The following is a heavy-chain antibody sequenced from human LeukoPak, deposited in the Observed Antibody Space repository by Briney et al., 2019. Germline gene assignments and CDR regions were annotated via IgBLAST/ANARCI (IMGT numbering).Heavy chain of an antibody. CDR2: IYPGVSDT. Sequence: GESLKISCKGSGYSFTSYWIGWVRQMPGKGLEWMGIIYPGVSDTRYSPSFQGQVTISADKSISTAYLRWSSLKASDTAMYYCARRRSSGWYVVDYWGQGTLVTVSS. CDR1: GYSFTSYW. V-gene: IGHV5-51*01. CDR3: ARRRSSGWYVVDY. J-gene: IGHJ4*02. D-gene: IGHD6-19*01.